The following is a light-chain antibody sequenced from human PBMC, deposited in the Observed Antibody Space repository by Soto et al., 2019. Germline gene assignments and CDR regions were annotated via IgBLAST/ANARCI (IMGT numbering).Light chain of an antibody. J-gene: IGKJ1*01. CDR2: AAS. CDR1: QGIRDA. Sequence: IQLPQSASTLPASVGDRVTITCGVSQGIRDAFGGYPQKPGKAPQLLIYAASNLQSGVTSRFGGSGSGTDFTLTISRLQTEDFATYYCLQKYNDPWTFGRGTKVAIK. CDR3: LQKYNDPWT. V-gene: IGKV1-6*01.